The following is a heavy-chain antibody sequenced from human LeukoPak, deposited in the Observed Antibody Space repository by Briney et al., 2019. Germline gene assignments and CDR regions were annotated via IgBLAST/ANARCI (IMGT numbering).Heavy chain of an antibody. Sequence: SETLSLTCAVYGGSFSGYYWSWIRQPPGKGPEWIGEINHSGSTNYNPSLKSRVTISVDKSKNQFSLKLSSVTAADTAVYYCARLSSSSWYYFDYWGQGTLVTVSS. V-gene: IGHV4-34*01. CDR2: INHSGST. J-gene: IGHJ4*02. CDR3: ARLSSSSWYYFDY. D-gene: IGHD6-13*01. CDR1: GGSFSGYY.